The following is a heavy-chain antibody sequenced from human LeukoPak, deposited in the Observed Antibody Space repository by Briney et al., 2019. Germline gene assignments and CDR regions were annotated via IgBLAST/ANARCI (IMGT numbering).Heavy chain of an antibody. CDR1: GYTFTGYY. CDR3: AESHCSSTSCYSDPYYYYYMDV. V-gene: IGHV1-2*02. CDR2: INPNSGGT. J-gene: IGHJ6*03. D-gene: IGHD2-2*01. Sequence: GASVTVSCKASGYTFTGYYMHWVRQAPGQGLEWMGWINPNSGGTNYAQKFQGRVTMTRDTSISTAYMELSRLRSDDTAVYYCAESHCSSTSCYSDPYYYYYMDVWGKGTTVTISS.